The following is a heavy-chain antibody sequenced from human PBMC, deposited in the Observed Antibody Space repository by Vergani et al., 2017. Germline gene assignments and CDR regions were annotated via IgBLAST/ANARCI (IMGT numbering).Heavy chain of an antibody. CDR2: INNNGGST. CDR1: GFTFNSYA. Sequence: EVQLLESGGDLVQPGGSLRLSCAASGFTFNSYAMTWVRQAPGKGLEWVSGINNNGGSTYYADSVKGRFTISRDNSKNTLFLQMTDLRAEDTATYYCAKVCGSTSCPYGWGAFDVWGHGTMVTVSS. V-gene: IGHV3-23*01. D-gene: IGHD2-2*01. J-gene: IGHJ3*01. CDR3: AKVCGSTSCPYGWGAFDV.